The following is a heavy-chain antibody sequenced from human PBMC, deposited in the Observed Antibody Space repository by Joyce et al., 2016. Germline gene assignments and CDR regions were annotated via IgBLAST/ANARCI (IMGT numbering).Heavy chain of an antibody. CDR2: IYWDDDK. CDR1: GFSFSTRGVG. CDR3: AHRPNSGYDPSAFDF. Sequence: QITLKESGPTLVKPTQTLTLTCAFSGFSFSTRGVGVGWIRQPPGKALEWLALIYWDDDKRYSPSLKSRLTITKDTSRNQVVLTMTNMDPVDTATYYCAHRPNSGYDPSAFDFWGQGTLVTVSS. D-gene: IGHD5-12*01. V-gene: IGHV2-5*02. J-gene: IGHJ4*02.